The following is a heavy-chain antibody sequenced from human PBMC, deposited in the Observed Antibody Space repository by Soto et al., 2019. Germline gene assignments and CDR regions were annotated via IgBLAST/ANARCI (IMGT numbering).Heavy chain of an antibody. Sequence: WVCLRLPCLASGIAFSPAWMTWGRQAPGKGLECVALIKSKTSGETRAYAAHVKGRFTISRDDSETTVFLQMDSLKTEDTAVYYCVIDDAARGFGELDYWGRGTLVTVSS. CDR3: VIDDAARGFGELDY. V-gene: IGHV3-15*01. D-gene: IGHD3-10*01. CDR2: IKSKTSGETR. CDR1: GIAFSPAW. J-gene: IGHJ4*02.